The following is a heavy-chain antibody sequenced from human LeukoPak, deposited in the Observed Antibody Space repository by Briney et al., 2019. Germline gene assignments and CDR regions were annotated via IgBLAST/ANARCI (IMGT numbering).Heavy chain of an antibody. Sequence: GGSLRLSCAASGFTFRSYIMNWVRQAPGKGLEWVSSISSSNIYIYYADSVKGRFTISRDNAKNSLYLQMNSLRAEDTAVYYCARGGYCSGGSCYTPYNWFDPWGQGTLVTVSS. V-gene: IGHV3-21*01. D-gene: IGHD2-15*01. CDR2: ISSSNIYI. J-gene: IGHJ5*02. CDR3: ARGGYCSGGSCYTPYNWFDP. CDR1: GFTFRSYI.